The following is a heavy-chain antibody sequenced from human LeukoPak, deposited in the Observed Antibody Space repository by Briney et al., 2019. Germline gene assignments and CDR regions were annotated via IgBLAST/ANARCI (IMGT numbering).Heavy chain of an antibody. Sequence: ASVKVSCRVSGYTLTELSMHWVRQAPGQGIEWMGGFDPEDGETIYAQKSQGRVTMTEDTSTVTAYMELSSLRAEETAVYYCATTAYCGGDCYSGYWGQGTLVTVSS. V-gene: IGHV1-24*01. CDR1: GYTLTELS. CDR3: ATTAYCGGDCYSGY. D-gene: IGHD2-21*01. J-gene: IGHJ4*02. CDR2: FDPEDGET.